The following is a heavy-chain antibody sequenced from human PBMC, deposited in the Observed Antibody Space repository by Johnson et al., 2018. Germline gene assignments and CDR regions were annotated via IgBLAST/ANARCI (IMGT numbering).Heavy chain of an antibody. V-gene: IGHV1-3*01. Sequence: QEQLVQAGAEVKKPGASVKVPCTASEYTFTTYAMHWLRHAPGQRLEWMGWTNAANGNRKYSQKFHDRVTMTSDTSASTAYMELSSLRSEDTAVYYCARGFSGSYSSYWGQGTLVTVSS. D-gene: IGHD1-26*01. J-gene: IGHJ4*02. CDR2: TNAANGNR. CDR1: EYTFTTYA. CDR3: ARGFSGSYSSY.